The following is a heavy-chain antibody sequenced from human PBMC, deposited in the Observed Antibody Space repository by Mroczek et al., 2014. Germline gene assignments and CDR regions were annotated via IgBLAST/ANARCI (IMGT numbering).Heavy chain of an antibody. V-gene: IGHV1-18*01. D-gene: IGHD6-19*01. Sequence: QVQLVQSGAEVKKPGASVKVSCKASGYTFTSYGISWVRQAPGQGLEWMGWISAYNGNTNYAQKLQGRVTMTTDTSTSTAYMELRSLRSDDTAVYYCARGPAMALSIAVAWGKSRIPHGVTLAPHYYYYGMDVVGPRGPTVT. CDR2: ISAYNGNT. CDR1: GYTFTSYG. CDR3: ARGPAMALSIAVAWGKSRIPHGVTLAPHYYYYGMDV. J-gene: IGHJ6*02.